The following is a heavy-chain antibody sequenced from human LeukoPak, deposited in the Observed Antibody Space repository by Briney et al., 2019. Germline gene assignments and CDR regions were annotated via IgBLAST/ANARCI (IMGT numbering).Heavy chain of an antibody. D-gene: IGHD6-19*01. CDR1: GFTFSSYA. CDR2: ISYDGSNK. CDR3: ARALSSGRLDY. V-gene: IGHV3-30-3*01. J-gene: IGHJ4*02. Sequence: GGSLRLSCAASGFTFSSYAMHRVRQAPGKGLEWVAVISYDGSNKYYADSVKGRFTISRDNSKNTLYLQMNSLRAEDTAVYYCARALSSGRLDYWGQGTLVTVSS.